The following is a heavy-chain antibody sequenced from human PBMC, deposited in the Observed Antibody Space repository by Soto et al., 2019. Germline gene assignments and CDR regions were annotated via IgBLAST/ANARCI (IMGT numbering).Heavy chain of an antibody. Sequence: QVQLQESGPGLVKPSQTLSVTCIVSGGSISSGGYYWSWIRQHPKKGLEWIGHIYYDGSTFYNPSLQSRCTISLDTSKNRFSLNLSSVTAADTAVYYCARDRSYGSLVRDYYYYGLDVWGQGTTVTVSS. CDR1: GGSISSGGYY. J-gene: IGHJ6*02. CDR3: ARDRSYGSLVRDYYYYGLDV. V-gene: IGHV4-31*03. D-gene: IGHD5-18*01. CDR2: IYYDGST.